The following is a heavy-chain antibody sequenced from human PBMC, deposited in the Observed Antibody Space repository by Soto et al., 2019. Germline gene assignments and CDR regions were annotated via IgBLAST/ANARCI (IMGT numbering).Heavy chain of an antibody. CDR1: GFTFSSYG. Sequence: GGSLRLSCAASGFTFSSYGMHWVRQAPGKGLEWVAVIWYDGSNKYYADSVKGRFTISRDNSKNTLYLQMNSLRAEDTAVYYCARDSKGAVLRYFDWLLRDYYYGMDVWGQGTTVTVSS. CDR2: IWYDGSNK. CDR3: ARDSKGAVLRYFDWLLRDYYYGMDV. J-gene: IGHJ6*02. D-gene: IGHD3-9*01. V-gene: IGHV3-33*01.